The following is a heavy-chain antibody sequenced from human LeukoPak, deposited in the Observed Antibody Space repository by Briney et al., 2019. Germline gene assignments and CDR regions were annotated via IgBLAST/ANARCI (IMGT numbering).Heavy chain of an antibody. CDR3: ATDRVGAQDAFDI. J-gene: IGHJ3*02. Sequence: GAWGKVSCKASGYTFTSYGTSGVRQGPGQGLEWRGWISAYNGNTNYAQKLQGRVTMTTDTSTSTAYMELRSLRSDDTAVYYCATDRVGAQDAFDIWGQGTMVTVSS. V-gene: IGHV1-18*01. D-gene: IGHD1-26*01. CDR1: GYTFTSYG. CDR2: ISAYNGNT.